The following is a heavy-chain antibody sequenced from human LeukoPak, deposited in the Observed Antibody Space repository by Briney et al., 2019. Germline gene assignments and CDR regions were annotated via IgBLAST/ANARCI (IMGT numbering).Heavy chain of an antibody. CDR1: GGSISSYY. CDR2: IYYSGST. J-gene: IGHJ4*02. Sequence: SETLSLTCTVSGGSISSYYWSWIRQPPGKGLEWIGYIYYSGSTNYNPSLKSRVTISVDTSKNQFSLKLSSVTAADTAVYYCAREGGSYENFDYWGQGTLVTVSS. CDR3: AREGGSYENFDY. V-gene: IGHV4-59*01. D-gene: IGHD1-26*01.